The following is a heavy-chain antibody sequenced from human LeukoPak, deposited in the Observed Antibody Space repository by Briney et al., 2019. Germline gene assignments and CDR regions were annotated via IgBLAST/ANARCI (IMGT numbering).Heavy chain of an antibody. D-gene: IGHD2-2*01. Sequence: PSETLSLTCTVSGGSISSSSYYWGWIRQPPGKGLEWVGGINYSGNTYYNPSLKSRVTISVDTSRNQFSLKLSSVTAADTALYYCARIDTVVLPSTMFDYWGQGTLVTVSS. CDR2: INYSGNT. CDR1: GGSISSSSYY. CDR3: ARIDTVVLPSTMFDY. V-gene: IGHV4-39*01. J-gene: IGHJ4*02.